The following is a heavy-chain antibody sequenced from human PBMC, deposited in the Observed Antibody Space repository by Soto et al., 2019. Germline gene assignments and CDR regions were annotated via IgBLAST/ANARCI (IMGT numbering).Heavy chain of an antibody. CDR1: GYSFTSYW. Sequence: SGESLKISCKGSGYSFTSYWISWVRQMPGKGLEWMGRIDPSDSYTNYSPSFQGHVTTSADKSISTAYLQWSSLKASDTAMYYCARRHSSSSAFAPWGQGTLVTAPQ. CDR3: ARRHSSSSAFAP. J-gene: IGHJ5*02. CDR2: IDPSDSYT. D-gene: IGHD6-13*01. V-gene: IGHV5-10-1*01.